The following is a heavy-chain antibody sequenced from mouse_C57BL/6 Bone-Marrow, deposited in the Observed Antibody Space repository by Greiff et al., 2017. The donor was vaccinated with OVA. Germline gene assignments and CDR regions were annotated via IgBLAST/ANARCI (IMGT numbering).Heavy chain of an antibody. CDR2: INPNNGGT. CDR3: ARGEPYYYGSSSD. Sequence: VQLQQSGPELVKPGASVKISCKASGYTFTDYYMNWVKQSHGKSLEWIGDINPNNGGTSYNQKFKGKATLTVDKSSSTAYMELRSLTSEDSAVYYCARGEPYYYGSSSDWGQGTSVTVSS. J-gene: IGHJ4*01. D-gene: IGHD1-1*01. CDR1: GYTFTDYY. V-gene: IGHV1-26*01.